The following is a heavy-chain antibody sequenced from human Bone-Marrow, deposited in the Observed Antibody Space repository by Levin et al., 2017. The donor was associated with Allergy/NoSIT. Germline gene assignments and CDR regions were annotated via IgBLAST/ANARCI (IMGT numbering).Heavy chain of an antibody. CDR3: ARDRVTTNWYFDL. J-gene: IGHJ2*01. Sequence: GGSLRLSCSASRFNFSSYWMHWVRQAPGKGLVWVSRINRDGSSTSYADSVKGRFTISRDNAKNTLYLHMNSLRAEDTSVYYCARDRVTTNWYFDLWSRGTLVTVSS. CDR2: INRDGSST. V-gene: IGHV3-74*01. D-gene: IGHD4-17*01. CDR1: RFNFSSYW.